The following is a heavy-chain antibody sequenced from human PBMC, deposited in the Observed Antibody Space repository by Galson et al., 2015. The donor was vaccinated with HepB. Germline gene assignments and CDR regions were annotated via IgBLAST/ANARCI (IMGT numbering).Heavy chain of an antibody. CDR2: ISDSDGST. Sequence: SLRLSCAASGFTFSSYGMSWVRQAPGKGLEWVSGISDSDGSTYYADSVKGRFTISRDNSKNMLYLQMNSLRAEDTAVYYCATKRAGDLVVVIGASKWGQGTLVTVSS. CDR3: ATKRAGDLVVVIGASK. CDR1: GFTFSSYG. J-gene: IGHJ4*02. V-gene: IGHV3-23*01. D-gene: IGHD2-15*01.